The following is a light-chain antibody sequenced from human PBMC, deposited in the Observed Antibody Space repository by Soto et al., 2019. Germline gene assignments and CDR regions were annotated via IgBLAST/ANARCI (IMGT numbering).Light chain of an antibody. Sequence: QSALTQPPSVSGVPGQRVTISCTGSSSNIGSGYDVHWYQQLPGTAPKLLIYDDFNRPSGVPGRFSGSKSGTSASLAITGLQAEDETDYYCQSYDSSLSGFVFGTGTKVTVL. V-gene: IGLV1-40*01. J-gene: IGLJ1*01. CDR1: SSNIGSGYD. CDR3: QSYDSSLSGFV. CDR2: DDF.